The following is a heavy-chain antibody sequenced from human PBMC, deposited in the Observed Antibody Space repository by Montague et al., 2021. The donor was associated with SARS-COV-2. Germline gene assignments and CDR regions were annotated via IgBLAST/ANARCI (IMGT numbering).Heavy chain of an antibody. V-gene: IGHV4-4*02. CDR1: GASIVSTDC. J-gene: IGHJ4*02. D-gene: IGHD6-19*01. CDR2: IYDTAST. Sequence: SETLSLTCAVSGASIVSTDCWSWVRQPPGKGLEWIGEIYDTASTNYHPSLKSRVTMSVDKFNNQVSLQLTYLTAADTAVYFCMRAGGYVNRPPVWGQGALVIVSS. CDR3: MRAGGYVNRPPV.